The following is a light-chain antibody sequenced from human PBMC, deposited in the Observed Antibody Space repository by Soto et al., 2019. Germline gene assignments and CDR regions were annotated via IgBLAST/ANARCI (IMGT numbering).Light chain of an antibody. CDR3: QHFNSCHPT. CDR1: QGISGV. CDR2: GAS. J-gene: IGKJ4*01. Sequence: AIQLTQSPSSLSASVGDRVTITCRASQGISGVLAWYQQKPGKPPKLLISGASSLQSGVPSRFSGSASCTDLFLTITSMQHEDFATYFYQHFNSCHPTFGGGTEVEIK. V-gene: IGKV1-13*02.